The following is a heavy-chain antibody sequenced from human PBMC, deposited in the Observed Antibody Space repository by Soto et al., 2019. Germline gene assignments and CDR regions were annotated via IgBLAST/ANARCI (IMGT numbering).Heavy chain of an antibody. CDR3: AKDLTVTTSYYYGMDV. J-gene: IGHJ6*02. V-gene: IGHV3-23*01. Sequence: EGSLRLSCAASGFTFSSYAMSWVRQAPGKGLEWVSAISGSGGSTYYADSVKGRFTISRDNSKNTLYLQMNSLRAEDTAVYYCAKDLTVTTSYYYGMDVWGQGTTVTVSS. CDR2: ISGSGGST. CDR1: GFTFSSYA. D-gene: IGHD4-17*01.